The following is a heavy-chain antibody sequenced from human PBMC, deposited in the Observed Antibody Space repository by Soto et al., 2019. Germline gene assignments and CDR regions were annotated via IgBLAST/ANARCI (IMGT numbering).Heavy chain of an antibody. Sequence: SETLSLTCTVYARSFSGYYWRWIRQPPGKGLEWIGEVIHTGRTNYNPSLKGRVTISVDTSKNQFSLNLSSVTAADTAVYYCARVYMVRGVINPYYFDYWGQGTLVTVSS. CDR2: VIHTGRT. CDR1: ARSFSGYY. J-gene: IGHJ4*02. CDR3: ARVYMVRGVINPYYFDY. V-gene: IGHV4-34*12. D-gene: IGHD3-10*01.